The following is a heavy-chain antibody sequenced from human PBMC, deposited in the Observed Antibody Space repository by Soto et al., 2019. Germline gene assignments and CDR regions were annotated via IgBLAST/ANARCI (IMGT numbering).Heavy chain of an antibody. V-gene: IGHV3-23*01. CDR2: ISGSGGST. Sequence: GGSLRLSCAASGFTFSSYAMSWVRQAPGKGLEWVSAISGSGGSTYYADSVKGRFTISRDNSKNTLYLQMNSLRAEDTAVYYCAKDAPERWTPPDYYYYGMDVWGQGTTVTVSS. D-gene: IGHD1-1*01. CDR3: AKDAPERWTPPDYYYYGMDV. J-gene: IGHJ6*02. CDR1: GFTFSSYA.